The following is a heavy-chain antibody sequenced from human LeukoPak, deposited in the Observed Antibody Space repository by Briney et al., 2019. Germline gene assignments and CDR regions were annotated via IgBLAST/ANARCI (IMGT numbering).Heavy chain of an antibody. CDR1: GGTFTSYA. V-gene: IGHV1-69*06. CDR2: IIPIFGTA. CDR3: AREVSNYYYYYYMDV. J-gene: IGHJ6*03. Sequence: ASVKVSCKASGGTFTSYAISWVRQAPGRGLEWMGGIIPIFGTANYAQKFQGRVTITADKSTSTAYMELSSLRSEDTAVYYCAREVSNYYYYYYMDVWGKGTTVTVSS.